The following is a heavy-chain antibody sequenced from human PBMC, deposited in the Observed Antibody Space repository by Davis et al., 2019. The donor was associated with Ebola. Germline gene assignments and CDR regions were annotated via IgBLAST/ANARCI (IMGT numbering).Heavy chain of an antibody. CDR1: GFTFSSYG. V-gene: IGHV3-30*18. Sequence: GGSLRLSCAASGFTFSSYGMHWVRQAPGKGLEWVAVISYDGSNKYYADSVKGRFTISRDNSKNTLYLQMNSLRAEDMAVYYCAKLEYSSSLDVWGKGTTVTVSS. CDR3: AKLEYSSSLDV. CDR2: ISYDGSNK. D-gene: IGHD6-6*01. J-gene: IGHJ6*04.